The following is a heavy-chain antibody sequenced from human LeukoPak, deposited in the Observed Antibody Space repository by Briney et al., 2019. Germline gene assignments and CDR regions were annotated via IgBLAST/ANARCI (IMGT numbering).Heavy chain of an antibody. CDR2: FGGGP. CDR3: ATGGGPFDF. J-gene: IGHJ4*02. D-gene: IGHD3-16*01. V-gene: IGHV4-4*07. CDR1: GGSISLWQ. Sequence: SETLSLTCTVSGGSISLWQWNWIRQPAGKGLEWIGRFGGGPNYSPSLKSRVTMSLDTSKNQFFLKLSSVTAADTAVYFCATGGGPFDFWGQGILVTVSS.